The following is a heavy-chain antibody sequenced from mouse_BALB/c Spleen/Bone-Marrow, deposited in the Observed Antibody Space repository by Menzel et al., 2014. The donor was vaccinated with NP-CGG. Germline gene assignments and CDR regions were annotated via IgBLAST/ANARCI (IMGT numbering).Heavy chain of an antibody. CDR3: TRGWDGYYFDY. Sequence: VKLVESGAELVMPGASVKMSCKASGYTFTDYWMHRVKQRPGQGLEWIGAIDTSDTYTNYNQKFKGKATLTVDESSSTAYMQLSSLTSEDSAVYFCTRGWDGYYFDYWGQGTTLTVSS. D-gene: IGHD4-1*01. V-gene: IGHV1-69*01. J-gene: IGHJ2*01. CDR1: GYTFTDYW. CDR2: IDTSDTYT.